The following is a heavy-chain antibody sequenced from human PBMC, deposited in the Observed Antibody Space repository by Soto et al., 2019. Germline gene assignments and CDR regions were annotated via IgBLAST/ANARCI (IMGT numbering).Heavy chain of an antibody. D-gene: IGHD3-16*02. CDR3: ARDVYRGNWFDP. J-gene: IGHJ5*02. Sequence: GGSLRLSCAASGFTFSSYWMHWVRQAPGKGLVWVSRINSDGSSSSYADSVKGRFTIPRDNAKNTLSLQMNSLRAEDMAVYYCARDVYRGNWFDPWGQGTLVTVSS. CDR1: GFTFSSYW. CDR2: INSDGSSS. V-gene: IGHV3-74*01.